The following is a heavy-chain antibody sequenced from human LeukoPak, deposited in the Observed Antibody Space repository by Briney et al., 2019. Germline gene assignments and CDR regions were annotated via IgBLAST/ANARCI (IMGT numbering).Heavy chain of an antibody. D-gene: IGHD3-3*01. J-gene: IGHJ4*02. CDR2: IYPGDSDT. Sequence: GESLKISCKGSGYGFTSYWIGWVRQMPGKGLEWMGIIYPGDSDTRYSPSFQGQVTISADKSISTAYLQWSSLKASDTAMYYCARLDDFWSGYSNFDYWGQGTLVTVSS. CDR1: GYGFTSYW. CDR3: ARLDDFWSGYSNFDY. V-gene: IGHV5-51*01.